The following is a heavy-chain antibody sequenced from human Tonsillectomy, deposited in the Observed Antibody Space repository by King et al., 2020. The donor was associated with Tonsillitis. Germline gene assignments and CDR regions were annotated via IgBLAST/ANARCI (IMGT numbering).Heavy chain of an antibody. J-gene: IGHJ3*02. Sequence: VQLQESGPGLVKPSETLSLTCTVSGGSISSFYWSWIRQPPGKGLEWIGYIYYSGSTNYSPSLKSRVTISVETSKNQFSLKLNSVTAADSAVYYCARGLSMITFGGVISIDAFDIWGQGTMVTVSS. D-gene: IGHD3-16*02. V-gene: IGHV4-59*01. CDR3: ARGLSMITFGGVISIDAFDI. CDR1: GGSISSFY. CDR2: IYYSGST.